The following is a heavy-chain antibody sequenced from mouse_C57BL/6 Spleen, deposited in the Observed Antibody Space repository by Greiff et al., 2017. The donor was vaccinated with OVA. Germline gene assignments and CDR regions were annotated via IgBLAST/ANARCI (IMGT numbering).Heavy chain of an antibody. V-gene: IGHV1-82*01. CDR3: ARLWGWYFDV. CDR1: GYAFSSSW. D-gene: IGHD1-1*02. Sequence: VQLQQSGPELVKPGASVKISCKASGYAFSSSWMNWVKQRPGKGLEWIGRIYPGDGDTNYNGKFKGKATLTADKSSSTAYMQLSSLTSEDSAVYFCARLWGWYFDVWGTGTTVTVSS. CDR2: IYPGDGDT. J-gene: IGHJ1*03.